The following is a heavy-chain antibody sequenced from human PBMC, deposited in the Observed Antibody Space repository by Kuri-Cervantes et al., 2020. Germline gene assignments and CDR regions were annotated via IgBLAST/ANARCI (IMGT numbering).Heavy chain of an antibody. J-gene: IGHJ5*02. CDR2: IDSDGSST. Sequence: RLTCAASGFTFSSYWMHWVRQAPGKGLVWVSRIDSDGSSTRCADSVKGRFTISRDNAKNTLYLQMNSLRAEDTAVYYCARVQLGMSGWFDPWGQGTLVTVSS. CDR1: GFTFSSYW. CDR3: ARVQLGMSGWFDP. D-gene: IGHD7-27*01. V-gene: IGHV3-74*01.